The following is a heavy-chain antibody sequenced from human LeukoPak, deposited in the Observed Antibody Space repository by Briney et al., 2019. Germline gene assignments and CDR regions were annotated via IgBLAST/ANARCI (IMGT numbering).Heavy chain of an antibody. V-gene: IGHV4-61*02. D-gene: IGHD3-16*01. Sequence: PSETLSLTGTVSGGSISSGFYYWSWIRQPAGKGLEWIGRIYTSGSTNYNPSLKSRISISVDTSKNQFSLKLTSVTAADTAVYYCAREHPRGEVDDFDYWGQGTLVTVSS. CDR3: AREHPRGEVDDFDY. CDR1: GGSISSGFYY. CDR2: IYTSGST. J-gene: IGHJ4*02.